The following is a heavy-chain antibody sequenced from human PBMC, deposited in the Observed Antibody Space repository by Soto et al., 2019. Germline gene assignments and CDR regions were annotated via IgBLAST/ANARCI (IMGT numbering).Heavy chain of an antibody. CDR3: ARVSAANDYSNYVPLLYYYYGMDV. Sequence: ASLKVSCNASGGTCSSYAISWVLQAPGQGLEWMGGIIPIFGTANYAQKFQGRVTITADESTSTAYMELSSLRSEDTAVYYCARVSAANDYSNYVPLLYYYYGMDVWGQGTTVTVSS. CDR1: GGTCSSYA. J-gene: IGHJ6*02. V-gene: IGHV1-69*13. CDR2: IIPIFGTA. D-gene: IGHD4-4*01.